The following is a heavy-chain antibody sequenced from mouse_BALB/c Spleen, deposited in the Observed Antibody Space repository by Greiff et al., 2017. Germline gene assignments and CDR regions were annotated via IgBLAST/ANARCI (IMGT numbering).Heavy chain of an antibody. V-gene: IGHV2-2*02. J-gene: IGHJ2*01. CDR1: GFSLTSYG. Sequence: VKLVESGPGLVQPSQSLSITCTVSGFSLTSYGVHWVRQSPGKGLEWLGVIWSGGSTDYNAAFISRLSISKDNSKSQVFFKMNSLQANDTAIYYCARRFDRGGYFDYWGQGTTLTVSS. CDR3: ARRFDRGGYFDY. CDR2: IWSGGST.